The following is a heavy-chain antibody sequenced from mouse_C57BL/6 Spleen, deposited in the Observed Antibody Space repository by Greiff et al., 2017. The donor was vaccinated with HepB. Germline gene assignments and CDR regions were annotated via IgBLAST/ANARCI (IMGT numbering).Heavy chain of an antibody. V-gene: IGHV6-3*01. CDR1: GFTFSNYW. J-gene: IGHJ3*01. Sequence: EVQLVESGGGLVQPGGSMKLSCVASGFTFSNYWMNWVRQSPEKGLEWVAQIRLKSDNYATHYAESVKGRFTISRDESKSSVYLQMNNLRAEDTGIYYCTVWAYWGQGTLVTVSA. CDR2: IRLKSDNYAT. CDR3: TVWAY.